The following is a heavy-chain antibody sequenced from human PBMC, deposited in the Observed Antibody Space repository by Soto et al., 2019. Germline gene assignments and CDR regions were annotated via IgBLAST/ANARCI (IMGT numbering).Heavy chain of an antibody. CDR1: GFTFSSYG. D-gene: IGHD1-26*01. CDR3: ASISSVPGLKDAFDI. J-gene: IGHJ3*02. V-gene: IGHV3-33*01. Sequence: PGGSLRLSCAASGFTFSSYGMHWVRQAPGKGLEWVAVIWYDGSNKYYADSVKGRFTISRDNSKNTLYLQMNSLRAEDTAVYYCASISSVPGLKDAFDIWGQGTMVTVSS. CDR2: IWYDGSNK.